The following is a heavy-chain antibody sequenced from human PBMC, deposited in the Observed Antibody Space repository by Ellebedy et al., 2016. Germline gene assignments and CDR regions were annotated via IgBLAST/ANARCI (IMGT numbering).Heavy chain of an antibody. CDR1: GYTFTSYY. CDR3: AAAKYYDILTGYYIPYGMDV. V-gene: IGHV1-46*01. J-gene: IGHJ6*02. CDR2: INPSGGST. Sequence: ASVKVSCXASGYTFTSYYMHWVRQAPGQGLEWMGIINPSGGSTSYAQKFQGRVTMTRDTSTSTVYMELSSLRSEDTAVYYCAAAKYYDILTGYYIPYGMDVWGQGTTVTVSS. D-gene: IGHD3-9*01.